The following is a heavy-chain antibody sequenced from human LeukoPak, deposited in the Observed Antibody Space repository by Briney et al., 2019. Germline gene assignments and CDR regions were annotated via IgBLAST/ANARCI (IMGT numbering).Heavy chain of an antibody. Sequence: SETLFLTCAVFGGSFSSYYWSWIRQTPGKGLEWIGEINPSGRTNYNPSLKSRVTLSVDTSKNQFSLKMSSVTAADTAVYYCARPYYSGTYWFDSWGQGTLVTVSS. CDR1: GGSFSSYY. J-gene: IGHJ5*01. V-gene: IGHV4-34*01. CDR2: INPSGRT. D-gene: IGHD1-7*01. CDR3: ARPYYSGTYWFDS.